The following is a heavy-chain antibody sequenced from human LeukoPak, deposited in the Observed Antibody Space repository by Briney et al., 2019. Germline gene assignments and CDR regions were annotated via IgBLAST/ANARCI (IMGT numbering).Heavy chain of an antibody. J-gene: IGHJ6*03. Sequence: PSETLSLTCAVYGGSFSGYYWNWIRQPPGKGLEWIGEINHSGSTNYNPSLKSRVTISVDTSKNQFSLKLSSVTAADTAVYYCARRFRYYYYMDVWGKGTTVTVSS. V-gene: IGHV4-34*01. CDR2: INHSGST. D-gene: IGHD3-3*01. CDR3: ARRFRYYYYMDV. CDR1: GGSFSGYY.